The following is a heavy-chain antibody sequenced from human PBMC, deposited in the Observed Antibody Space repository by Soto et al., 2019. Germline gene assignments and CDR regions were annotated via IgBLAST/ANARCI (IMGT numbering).Heavy chain of an antibody. Sequence: EVQLLESGGGLVQAGGSLRLSCAASGFTFSSYAMGWVRQAPGKGLEWVSSIDSSCGSTYYADSVKGRFTMSRDKSKNPVYLQMNSLRAEDTAVYYCARRVLGATVTYFAYWGRRTLVTFSS. J-gene: IGHJ4*01. V-gene: IGHV3-23*01. CDR1: GFTFSSYA. CDR3: ARRVLGATVTYFAY. D-gene: IGHD1-26*01. CDR2: IDSSCGST.